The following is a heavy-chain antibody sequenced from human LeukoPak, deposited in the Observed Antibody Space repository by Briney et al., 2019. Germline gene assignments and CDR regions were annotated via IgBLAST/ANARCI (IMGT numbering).Heavy chain of an antibody. D-gene: IGHD1-7*01. V-gene: IGHV4-31*03. CDR1: AGSINSGGYF. Sequence: SETLSLTCTVSAGSINSGGYFWTWVRQHPGEGLEWIGYIWNSGNSYYNPSLSSRVIISADSSKSTFSLKLSSVTAADTAVYYCARDNYAGANWFDPWGQGTLVTVSS. CDR3: ARDNYAGANWFDP. CDR2: IWNSGNS. J-gene: IGHJ5*02.